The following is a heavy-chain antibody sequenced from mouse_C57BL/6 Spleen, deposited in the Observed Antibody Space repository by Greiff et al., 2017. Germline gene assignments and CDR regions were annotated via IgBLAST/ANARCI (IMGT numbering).Heavy chain of an antibody. V-gene: IGHV14-2*01. J-gene: IGHJ1*03. CDR1: GFNIQDYY. CDR2: IDPEDGET. D-gene: IGHD2-3*01. Sequence: VHVKQSGAELVKPGASVKLSCTASGFNIQDYYMHWVKQRTEQGLEWIGRIDPEDGETKYAPKFQGKATITADKSSNTAYLQLSSLTSEDTAVYYCARYDGYYVGYFDVWGTGTTVTVSS. CDR3: ARYDGYYVGYFDV.